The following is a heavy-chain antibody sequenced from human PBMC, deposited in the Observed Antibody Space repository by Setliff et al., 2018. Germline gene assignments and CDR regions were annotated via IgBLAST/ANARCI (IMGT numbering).Heavy chain of an antibody. Sequence: ASVKVSCKVSGYTFTDYYMHWVQQAPGKGLEWMGLVDPEDGETIFAEKFQGRVTITADTSTDTAYMELSSLRSEDTAVYYCATEGHSSGWYSSTFDIWGQGTMVTVSS. V-gene: IGHV1-69-2*01. CDR3: ATEGHSSGWYSSTFDI. CDR2: VDPEDGET. D-gene: IGHD6-19*01. CDR1: GYTFTDYY. J-gene: IGHJ3*02.